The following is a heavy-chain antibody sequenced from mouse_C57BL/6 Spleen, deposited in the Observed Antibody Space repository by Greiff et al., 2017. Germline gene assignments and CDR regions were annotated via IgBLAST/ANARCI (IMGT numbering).Heavy chain of an antibody. Sequence: QVHVKQPGAELVKPGASVKMSCKASGYTFTSYWITWVKQRPGQGLEWIGDIYPGSGSTNYNEKFKSKATLTVDTSSSTAYMQLSSLTSEDSAVYYCAREWGDGYYWYFDVWGTGTTVTVSS. CDR3: AREWGDGYYWYFDV. D-gene: IGHD2-3*01. CDR2: IYPGSGST. J-gene: IGHJ1*03. V-gene: IGHV1-55*01. CDR1: GYTFTSYW.